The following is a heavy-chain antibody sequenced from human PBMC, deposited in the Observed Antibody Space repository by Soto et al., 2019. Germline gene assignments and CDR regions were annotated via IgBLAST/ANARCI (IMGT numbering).Heavy chain of an antibody. V-gene: IGHV4-59*01. Sequence: PSETLSLTCTVSGDSISSYYWSWIRQTPGKGLEWIGYIYYSGSANYNPSLKSRVSFSVDTSKNQFPLKLSSVTAADTAVYYCATYYCTTATCYYFDNWGQGTLVTVSS. CDR1: GDSISSYY. CDR3: ATYYCTTATCYYFDN. CDR2: IYYSGSA. D-gene: IGHD2-2*01. J-gene: IGHJ4*02.